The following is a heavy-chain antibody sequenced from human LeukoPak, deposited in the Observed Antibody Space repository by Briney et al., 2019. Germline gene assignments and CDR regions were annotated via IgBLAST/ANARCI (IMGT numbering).Heavy chain of an antibody. J-gene: IGHJ4*02. CDR3: ARDQLGVANY. D-gene: IGHD2-8*01. CDR2: ISSSSSYI. Sequence: PGGSLRLSCAASGFTFSSYSMSWVRQAPGKGLEWVSSISSSSSYIYYADSVKGRFTISRDNAKNSLYLQMNSLRAEDTAVYYCARDQLGVANYWGQGTLVTVSS. CDR1: GFTFSSYS. V-gene: IGHV3-21*01.